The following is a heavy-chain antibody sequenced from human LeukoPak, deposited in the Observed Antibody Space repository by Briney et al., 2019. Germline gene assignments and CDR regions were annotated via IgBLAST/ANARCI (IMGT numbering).Heavy chain of an antibody. Sequence: GGSLRLSCAASGFTFSSYAMHWVRQAPGKGLEYVSAISSNGGSTYYANSVKGRFTISRDNSKNTLYLQMGSLRAEDMAVYYCARVGMLAYCGGDCYHFDYWGQGTLVTVSS. V-gene: IGHV3-64*01. D-gene: IGHD2-21*02. CDR1: GFTFSSYA. J-gene: IGHJ4*02. CDR3: ARVGMLAYCGGDCYHFDY. CDR2: ISSNGGST.